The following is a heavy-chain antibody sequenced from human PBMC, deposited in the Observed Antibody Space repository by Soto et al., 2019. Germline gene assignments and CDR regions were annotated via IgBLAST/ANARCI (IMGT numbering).Heavy chain of an antibody. CDR3: VKYTVTEALGES. J-gene: IGHJ5*02. CDR2: VSRAGTYT. D-gene: IGHD3-16*01. CDR1: GFTFSSYA. Sequence: EVQLLESGGDVVRPGGSLRLSCAASGFTFSSYAMCWVRQPPGKGLEWVAGVSRAGTYTFYADSVRGRFSISRDNSRDTVDLYMNALRGDDTAVYFCVKYTVTEALGESWGQGTLVSVSS. V-gene: IGHV3-23*01.